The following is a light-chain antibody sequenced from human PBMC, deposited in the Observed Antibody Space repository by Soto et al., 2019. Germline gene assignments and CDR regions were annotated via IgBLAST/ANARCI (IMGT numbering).Light chain of an antibody. CDR2: DAS. V-gene: IGKV3-20*01. CDR3: QQCDRSPLT. Sequence: EIVLTQSPGTLSLSPGERATLSCRASQSVSNNYLAWYQQKPGQAPRLLIADASRRATGIQDRFSVSGSGTEFTLSISRLEPDDGAVYYCQQCDRSPLTLGQGTRVE. CDR1: QSVSNNY. J-gene: IGKJ1*01.